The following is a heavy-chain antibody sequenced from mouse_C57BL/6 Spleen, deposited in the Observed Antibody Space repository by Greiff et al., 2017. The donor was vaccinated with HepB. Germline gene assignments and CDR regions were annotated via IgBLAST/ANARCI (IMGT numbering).Heavy chain of an antibody. CDR3: ARSGTFDY. Sequence: EVMLVESGGGLVKPGGSLKLSCAASGFTFSDYGMHWVRQAPEKGLEWVAYISSGRSTIYYADTVKGRLTISRDNAKNNLFLQMTSLRSEDTAMYYLARSGTFDYWGQGTTLTVSS. CDR1: GFTFSDYG. D-gene: IGHD3-1*01. V-gene: IGHV5-17*01. J-gene: IGHJ2*01. CDR2: ISSGRSTI.